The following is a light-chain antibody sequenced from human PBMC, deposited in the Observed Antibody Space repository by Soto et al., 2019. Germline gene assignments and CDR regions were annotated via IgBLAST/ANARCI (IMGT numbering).Light chain of an antibody. CDR3: QQYDIYWT. CDR1: QSISNW. V-gene: IGKV1-5*03. Sequence: DIQMTQSPSTLSASVGDRVTITCRASQSISNWLAWYQQRPGKAPKLLIYKASNLESGVPSRFSVSGSGTEFTLTISSLQPDDFATYYCQQYDIYWTFGRGTKVDIK. CDR2: KAS. J-gene: IGKJ1*01.